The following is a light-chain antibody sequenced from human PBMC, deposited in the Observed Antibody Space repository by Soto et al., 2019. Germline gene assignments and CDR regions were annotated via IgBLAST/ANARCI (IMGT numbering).Light chain of an antibody. CDR3: QQYNTYPWT. CDR2: HAS. Sequence: IQMTQSPSTLSASVGDRVTITCRASQSISSWLAWYQQKPGEAPKLLIYHASSLGSGVPSRFSGSGSGTEFTLTISSLQPDDFATYYCQQYNTYPWTFGQGTKVDIK. CDR1: QSISSW. V-gene: IGKV1-5*01. J-gene: IGKJ1*01.